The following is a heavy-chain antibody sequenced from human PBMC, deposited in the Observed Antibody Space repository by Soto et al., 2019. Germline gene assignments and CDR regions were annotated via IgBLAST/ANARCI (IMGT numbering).Heavy chain of an antibody. CDR1: GFTFSNYG. V-gene: IGHV3-30*18. D-gene: IGHD2-2*02. CDR2: VSYNGRKE. CDR3: AKDSLRGEVQAALHFDY. J-gene: IGHJ4*02. Sequence: GGSLRLSCVASGFTFSNYGMHWVRQAPGKGLEWVAIVSYNGRKEYYADSVKGRFSISRDNSKNTLYVQMNTLRDEDTAVYYCAKDSLRGEVQAALHFDYCGRGTLXT.